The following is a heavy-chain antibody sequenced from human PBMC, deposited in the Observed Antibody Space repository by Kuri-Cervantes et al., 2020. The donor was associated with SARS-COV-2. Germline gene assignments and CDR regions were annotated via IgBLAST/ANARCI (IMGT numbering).Heavy chain of an antibody. J-gene: IGHJ4*02. D-gene: IGHD3-9*01. V-gene: IGHV1-2*04. CDR2: XNPXXXST. CDR3: ARXXPGXXXWLGDY. Sequence: ASVKVXXXTSGYTXXHYYXXWVRQXPGXGLEWMXWXNPXXXSTKNAQNXXGWXXXTRDTXXXTAYMEXXXLKSDXTAVXXCARXXPGXXXWLGDYWGQGTPVTVSS. CDR1: GYTXXHYY.